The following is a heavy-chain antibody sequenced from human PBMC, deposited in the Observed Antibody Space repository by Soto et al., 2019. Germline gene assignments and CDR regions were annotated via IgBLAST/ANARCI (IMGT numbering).Heavy chain of an antibody. CDR2: ISSSGSTI. CDR1: GFTFSSYE. J-gene: IGHJ4*02. Sequence: GGSLRLSCAASGFTFSSYEMNWVRQAPGKGLEWVSYISSSGSTIYYADSVKGRFTISRDNAKNSLYPQMNSLRAEDTAVYYCATTHPWLRYYYFDYWGQGTLVTVSS. D-gene: IGHD5-12*01. CDR3: ATTHPWLRYYYFDY. V-gene: IGHV3-48*03.